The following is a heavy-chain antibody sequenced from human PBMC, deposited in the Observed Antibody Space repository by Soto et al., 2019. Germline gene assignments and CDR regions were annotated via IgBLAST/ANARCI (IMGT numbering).Heavy chain of an antibody. Sequence: PGGSLRLSCVVSGFIPISYAMRCVRQAPGKGLEWLSGISGSGGATSYADSVKGRFTISRDNSKNTLYLQMNSLSAEDTAIYYCAKDAIMVSSAVNCFDFWGQGARVTVAS. CDR1: GFIPISYA. V-gene: IGHV3-23*01. CDR3: AKDAIMVSSAVNCFDF. J-gene: IGHJ4*02. CDR2: ISGSGGAT. D-gene: IGHD2-8*01.